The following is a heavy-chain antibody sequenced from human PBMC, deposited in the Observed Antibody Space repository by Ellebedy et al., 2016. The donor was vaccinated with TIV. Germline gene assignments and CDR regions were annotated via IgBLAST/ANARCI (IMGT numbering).Heavy chain of an antibody. CDR2: ISRNGGGT. Sequence: GESLKISCAASGFTFSIYAMGWVRQAPGKGLEWVSIISRNGGGTYYAGSVEGRFTISRDTSNNTLWLQMSGLRAEDTARYFCAKDLGIERQWGFDYWGQGTLVTVSS. CDR3: AKDLGIERQWGFDY. CDR1: GFTFSIYA. D-gene: IGHD1-26*01. V-gene: IGHV3-23*01. J-gene: IGHJ4*02.